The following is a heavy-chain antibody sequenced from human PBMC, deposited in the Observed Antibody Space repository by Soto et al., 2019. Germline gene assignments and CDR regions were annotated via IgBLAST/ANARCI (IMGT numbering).Heavy chain of an antibody. Sequence: LRLSCAASGFTFSSYGMHWVRQAPGKGLEWVAVISYDGSKKYYADSVKGRFTISRDNSKNTLYLQMNSLTSDDTALYYCAKDLTRQLAYWLDPWGQGTQVTVSS. J-gene: IGHJ5*02. CDR3: AKDLTRQLAYWLDP. V-gene: IGHV3-30*18. D-gene: IGHD6-6*01. CDR2: ISYDGSKK. CDR1: GFTFSSYG.